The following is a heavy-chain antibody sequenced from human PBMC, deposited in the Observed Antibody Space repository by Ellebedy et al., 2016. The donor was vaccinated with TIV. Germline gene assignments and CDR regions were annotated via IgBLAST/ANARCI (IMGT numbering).Heavy chain of an antibody. J-gene: IGHJ4*02. D-gene: IGHD5-18*01. CDR2: ISGSGGST. V-gene: IGHV3-23*01. CDR3: AKGVADTAMEKAIDY. CDR1: GFTFSSYS. Sequence: GESLKISCAASGFTFSSYSMNWVRQAPGKGLEWVSGISGSGGSTYYADSVKGRFTISRDNSKNTLFLQMNSLRAEDTALYYCAKGVADTAMEKAIDYWGQGTLVTVSS.